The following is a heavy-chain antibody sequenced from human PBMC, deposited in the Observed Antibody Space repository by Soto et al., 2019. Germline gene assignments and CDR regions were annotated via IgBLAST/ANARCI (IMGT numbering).Heavy chain of an antibody. Sequence: EVQLLESGGGLVQPGGSLRLSCAASGFTFSSYVMSWVRQAPGKGLEWVSGISGSGGRTFYADPVKGRFTISRDNSKNTLYLQMNGLRAEDTAVYYCAKPHSSGGPMWYFYGMDVWGQGTTVTVSS. V-gene: IGHV3-23*01. CDR2: ISGSGGRT. CDR1: GFTFSSYV. CDR3: AKPHSSGGPMWYFYGMDV. D-gene: IGHD2-15*01. J-gene: IGHJ6*02.